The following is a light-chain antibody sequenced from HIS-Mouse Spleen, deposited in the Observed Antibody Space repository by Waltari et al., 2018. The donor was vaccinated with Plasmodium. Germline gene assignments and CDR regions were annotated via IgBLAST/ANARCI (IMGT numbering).Light chain of an antibody. CDR1: QSVSSY. J-gene: IGKJ4*01. V-gene: IGKV3-11*01. CDR2: DAS. CDR3: QQYGSSPPLT. Sequence: EIVLTQSPATLSLSPGERATLSCRASQSVSSYLAWYQQKPRQAPRLLIYDASNRATGIPARFSGSGSGTDFTLTISSLEPEDFAVYYCQQYGSSPPLTFGGGTKVEIK.